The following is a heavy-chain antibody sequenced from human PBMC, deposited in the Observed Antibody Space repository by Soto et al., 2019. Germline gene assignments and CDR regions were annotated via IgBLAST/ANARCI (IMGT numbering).Heavy chain of an antibody. D-gene: IGHD6-19*01. Sequence: EVQLLESGGGLVQPGGSLRLSCAASGFTFSSYAMSWVRQAPGEGLEWVSGISSSGGSTYYADSVKGRFTISRDNSKNTLYLQMNSLRAEDTAVYYCAKEPYGNCGWTRFDYWGQGTLVTVSS. V-gene: IGHV3-23*01. J-gene: IGHJ4*02. CDR1: GFTFSSYA. CDR2: ISSSGGST. CDR3: AKEPYGNCGWTRFDY.